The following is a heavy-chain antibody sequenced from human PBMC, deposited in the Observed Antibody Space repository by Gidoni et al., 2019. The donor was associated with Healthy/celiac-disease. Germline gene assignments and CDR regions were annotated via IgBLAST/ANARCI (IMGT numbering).Heavy chain of an antibody. CDR3: ATQWEPGASDYYYYGMDV. V-gene: IGHV3-23*01. CDR1: GFTFSSYA. CDR2: ISTRGGDT. D-gene: IGHD1-26*01. Sequence: EVQLLESGGGLVQPGGSLRLSCAAAGFTFSSYAMGWVRQAPGKGLEWVSAISTRGGDTYYADSVKGRFTISRDNSKNTLYLQMNSLRAEDTAVYYCATQWEPGASDYYYYGMDVWGQGTTVTVSS. J-gene: IGHJ6*02.